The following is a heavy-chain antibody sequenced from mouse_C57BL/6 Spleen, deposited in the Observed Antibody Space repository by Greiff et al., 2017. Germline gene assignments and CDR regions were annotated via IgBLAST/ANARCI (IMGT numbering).Heavy chain of an antibody. J-gene: IGHJ4*01. Sequence: QVQLQQSGAELVRPGASVTLSCKASGYTFTDYEMHWVKQTPVHGLEWIGAIDPETGGTAYNQKFKGKAILTADKSSSTAYMELRSLTSEDSAVYYCTRRNPYYYAMDYWGQGTSVTVSS. CDR1: GYTFTDYE. CDR2: IDPETGGT. D-gene: IGHD2-1*01. CDR3: TRRNPYYYAMDY. V-gene: IGHV1-15*01.